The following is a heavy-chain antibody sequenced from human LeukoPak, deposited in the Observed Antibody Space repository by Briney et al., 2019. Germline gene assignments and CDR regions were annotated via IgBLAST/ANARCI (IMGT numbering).Heavy chain of an antibody. Sequence: SETLSLTCTVSGYSISSGYYWGWIRQPPGKGLEWIGSIYYSGNTYYNPSLKSRLTISVDTSKNQFSLKLSSVTAADTAVYYCARGPDNWNYVSHFDYWGQGTLVIVSS. CDR2: IYYSGNT. CDR3: ARGPDNWNYVSHFDY. CDR1: GYSISSGYY. V-gene: IGHV4-38-2*02. J-gene: IGHJ4*02. D-gene: IGHD1-7*01.